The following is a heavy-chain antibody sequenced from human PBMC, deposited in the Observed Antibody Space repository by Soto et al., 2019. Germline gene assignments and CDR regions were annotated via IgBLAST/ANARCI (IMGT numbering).Heavy chain of an antibody. Sequence: GGSLRLSCAASGFTFSSYAMSWVRQAPGKGLEWVSAISGSGGSTYYADSVKGRFTISRDNSKNTLYLQMNSLRAEDTAVYYCAKRRAVRGVTTSGFDYWGQGTLVTVSS. CDR1: GFTFSSYA. CDR3: AKRRAVRGVTTSGFDY. J-gene: IGHJ4*02. CDR2: ISGSGGST. D-gene: IGHD3-10*01. V-gene: IGHV3-23*01.